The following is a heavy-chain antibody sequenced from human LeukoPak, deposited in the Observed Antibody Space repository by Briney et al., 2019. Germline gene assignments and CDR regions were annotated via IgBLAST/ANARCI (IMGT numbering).Heavy chain of an antibody. CDR3: AKDSRRSSGSYVFDY. D-gene: IGHD1-26*01. Sequence: PGGSLRLSCAAAGFTFSSYGMHWVRQAPGKGLDWVAFIRYGGSNKYYADSVKGRFTISRDNSKNTLYLQMNSLRAEDTAVYYCAKDSRRSSGSYVFDYWGQGTLVTVSS. V-gene: IGHV3-30*02. J-gene: IGHJ4*02. CDR2: IRYGGSNK. CDR1: GFTFSSYG.